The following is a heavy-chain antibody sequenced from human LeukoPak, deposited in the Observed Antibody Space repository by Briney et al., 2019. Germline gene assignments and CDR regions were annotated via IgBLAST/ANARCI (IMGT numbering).Heavy chain of an antibody. Sequence: GGSLRLSCAASGFTFSSYAMHWVRQAPDKGLEWVAVISYDGSNKYYADSVKGRFTISRDNSKNTLYLQMNSLRAEDTAVYYCARDINRIGMAIFDWGQGTMVTVSS. CDR1: GFTFSSYA. D-gene: IGHD3-3*01. CDR2: ISYDGSNK. V-gene: IGHV3-30*04. J-gene: IGHJ3*01. CDR3: ARDINRIGMAIFD.